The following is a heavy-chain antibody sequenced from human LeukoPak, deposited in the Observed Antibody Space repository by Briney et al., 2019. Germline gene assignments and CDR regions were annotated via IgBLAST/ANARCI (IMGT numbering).Heavy chain of an antibody. V-gene: IGHV3-33*03. CDR1: GFTFSSYG. CDR2: IWYDGSNK. CDR3: ARSGRGYYDSLDH. Sequence: GRSLRLSCAASGFTFSSYGMHWVRQAPGKGLEWVALIWYDGSNKYYADSVNGRFTISRDTANNTLSLQMNSLSAEDTAVYYCARSGRGYYDSLDHWGQGDLVNVSS. J-gene: IGHJ4*02. D-gene: IGHD3-22*01.